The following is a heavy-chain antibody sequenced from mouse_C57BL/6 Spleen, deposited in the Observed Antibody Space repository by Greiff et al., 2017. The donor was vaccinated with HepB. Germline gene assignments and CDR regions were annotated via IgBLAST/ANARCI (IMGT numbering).Heavy chain of an antibody. CDR3: ARHGSNAWFAY. J-gene: IGHJ3*01. V-gene: IGHV5-12*01. Sequence: EVKLMESGGGLVQPGGSLKLSCAASGFTFSDYYMYWVRQTPEKRLEWVAYISNGGGSTYYPDTVKGRFTISRDNAKNTLYLQMSRLKSEDTAMYYCARHGSNAWFAYWGQGTLVTVSA. CDR1: GFTFSDYY. CDR2: ISNGGGST. D-gene: IGHD2-5*01.